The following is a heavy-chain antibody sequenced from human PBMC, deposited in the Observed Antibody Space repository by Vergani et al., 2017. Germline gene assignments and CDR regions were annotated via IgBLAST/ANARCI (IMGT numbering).Heavy chain of an antibody. V-gene: IGHV1-58*01. D-gene: IGHD1-26*01. CDR1: GFTFTSSA. Sequence: QMQLVQSGSEVKKPGTSVKVSCKASGFTFTSSAVQWVRQARGQRLEWIGWIVVGSGNTNYAQKFQERVTITRDMSTSTAYMELSSLRSEDTAVYYCALKSGSYYGGDYWGQGTLVTVSS. CDR3: ALKSGSYYGGDY. J-gene: IGHJ4*02. CDR2: IVVGSGNT.